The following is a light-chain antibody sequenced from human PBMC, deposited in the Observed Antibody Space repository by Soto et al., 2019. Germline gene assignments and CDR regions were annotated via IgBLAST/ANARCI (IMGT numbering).Light chain of an antibody. Sequence: QSGLTQPASVSGSPGQSITISCTGTSSDVGGYNYVSWYQQHPGKAPKLMIYDVTDRPSGVSNRFSGSKSGNTASLTISGLQAEDEADYYCSSYTRSTTLVVFGGGTKLTVL. CDR2: DVT. CDR3: SSYTRSTTLVV. CDR1: SSDVGGYNY. V-gene: IGLV2-14*01. J-gene: IGLJ2*01.